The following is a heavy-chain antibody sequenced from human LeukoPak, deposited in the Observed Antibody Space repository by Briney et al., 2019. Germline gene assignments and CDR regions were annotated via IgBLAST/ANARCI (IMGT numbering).Heavy chain of an antibody. D-gene: IGHD6-19*01. CDR3: VRDGISSGWYAYNWFDP. CDR2: IYHSGST. CDR1: GYSISSGYY. Sequence: SETLSLTCTVSGYSISSGYYWGWIRQPPGKGLEWIGSIYHSGSTYYNPSLKSRVTISVDTSKNQFSLKLSSVTAADTAVYYCVRDGISSGWYAYNWFDPWGQGTLVTVSS. V-gene: IGHV4-38-2*02. J-gene: IGHJ5*02.